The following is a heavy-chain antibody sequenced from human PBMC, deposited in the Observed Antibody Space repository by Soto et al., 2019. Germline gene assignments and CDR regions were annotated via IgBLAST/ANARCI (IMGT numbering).Heavy chain of an antibody. CDR1: GFTFSSYA. D-gene: IGHD2-2*01. CDR3: AKPNLFCSSTSCYDY. V-gene: IGHV3-23*01. J-gene: IGHJ4*02. Sequence: GSLRLSCAASGFTFSSYAMGWVRQAPGKGLEWVSVISGSGGLTNYADSVKGRFSISRDNSKNTLYLQMNSLRAEDTAVYYCAKPNLFCSSTSCYDYWGQGTLVTVSS. CDR2: ISGSGGLT.